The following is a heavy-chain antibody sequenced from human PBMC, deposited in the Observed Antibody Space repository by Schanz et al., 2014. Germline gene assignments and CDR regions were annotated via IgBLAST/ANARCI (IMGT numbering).Heavy chain of an antibody. D-gene: IGHD6-19*01. CDR3: GRDYSGGALDY. CDR1: GFTFSDSW. CDR2: ISSSGST. Sequence: EVQLVESGGGLVQPGGSLRLSCAASGFTFSDSWMTWVRQAPGKGLEWVSGISSSGSTYYADSVKGRFTLSRDNSKNTMDLQMNSLRPEDTAVYYCGRDYSGGALDYWGQGTLVTVSS. V-gene: IGHV3-66*02. J-gene: IGHJ4*02.